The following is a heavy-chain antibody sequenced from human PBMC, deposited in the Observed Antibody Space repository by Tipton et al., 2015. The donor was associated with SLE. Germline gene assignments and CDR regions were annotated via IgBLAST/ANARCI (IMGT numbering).Heavy chain of an antibody. D-gene: IGHD3-10*01. J-gene: IGHJ4*02. Sequence: VQLVQSGAEVKKPGEALQISCKTSGYSFTNSWIVWFRHMPGKGLECMGMIDPSDSDTRYNPSFQGHVSMSVDRSTTTAYLQWGSLKASDTAMYFCARRWVQTVFDYWGQGTLVTVSS. V-gene: IGHV5-51*03. CDR2: IDPSDSDT. CDR3: ARRWVQTVFDY. CDR1: GYSFTNSW.